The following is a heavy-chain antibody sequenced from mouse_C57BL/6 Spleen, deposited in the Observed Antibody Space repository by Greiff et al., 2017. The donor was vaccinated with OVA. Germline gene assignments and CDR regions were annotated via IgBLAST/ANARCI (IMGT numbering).Heavy chain of an antibody. V-gene: IGHV7-1*01. CDR3: ARDDYDYDRAWFAY. D-gene: IGHD2-4*01. Sequence: EVHLVESGGGLVQSGRSLRLSCATSGFTFSDFYMEWVRQAPGKGLEWIAASRNKANDYTTEYSASVKGRFIVSRDTSQSILYLQMNALRAEDTAIYYCARDDYDYDRAWFAYWGQGTLVTVSA. J-gene: IGHJ3*01. CDR2: SRNKANDYTT. CDR1: GFTFSDFY.